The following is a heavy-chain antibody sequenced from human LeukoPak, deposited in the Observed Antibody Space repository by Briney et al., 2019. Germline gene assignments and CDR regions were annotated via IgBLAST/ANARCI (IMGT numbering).Heavy chain of an antibody. CDR2: INHSGST. CDR3: ARLIISYSSSSRAPRFDP. D-gene: IGHD6-6*01. Sequence: IPSETLSLTCAVYGGSFSGYYWGWIRQPPGKGLEWIGEINHSGSTNYNPSLKSRATISVDTSKNQFSLKLSSVTAADTAVYYCARLIISYSSSSRAPRFDPWGQGTLVTVSS. CDR1: GGSFSGYY. J-gene: IGHJ5*02. V-gene: IGHV4-34*01.